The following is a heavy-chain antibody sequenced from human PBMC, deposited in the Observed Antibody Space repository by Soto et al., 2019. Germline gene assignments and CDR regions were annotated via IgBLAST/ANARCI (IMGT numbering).Heavy chain of an antibody. CDR2: IRSSTVYT. Sequence: QVPLVESGGGLVKPGWALRLSCAASGFSFSDHYMSWIRQAPGKGLAWVSYIRSSTVYTNYANSGKGRFTISRDNAKNYQSLQMNTLRVGDMASYYCATEDSSVEEYFDYLGPGILVNVSS. D-gene: IGHD3-22*01. CDR3: ATEDSSVEEYFDY. CDR1: GFSFSDHY. J-gene: IGHJ4*02. V-gene: IGHV3-11*06.